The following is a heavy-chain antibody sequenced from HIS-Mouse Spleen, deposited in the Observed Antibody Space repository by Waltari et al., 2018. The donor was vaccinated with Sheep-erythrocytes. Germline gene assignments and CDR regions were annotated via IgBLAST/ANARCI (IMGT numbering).Heavy chain of an antibody. V-gene: IGHV1-69*04. J-gene: IGHJ2*01. CDR3: ASQPNWGYWYFDL. Sequence: QVQLVQSGAEVKKPGSSVKVSCKASGGTFSSYAISWVRQAPGQGLEWMGRIIPILGIANYAQKFQGRVTITADKSTSTAYMELSSLRSEDTAVYYCASQPNWGYWYFDLWGRGTLVTVSS. CDR1: GGTFSSYA. D-gene: IGHD7-27*01. CDR2: IIPILGIA.